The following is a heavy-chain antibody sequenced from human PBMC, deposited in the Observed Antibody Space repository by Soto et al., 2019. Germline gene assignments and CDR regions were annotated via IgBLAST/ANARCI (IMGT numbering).Heavy chain of an antibody. CDR1: GFTFSSYA. D-gene: IGHD3-9*01. CDR3: AKDCNFDWLHYVDV. CDR2: ISGSGGST. J-gene: IGHJ6*03. Sequence: GGSLRLSCAASGFTFSSYAMSWVRQAPGKGLEWVSAISGSGGSTYYADSVKGRFTISRDNSKNTLYLQMNSLRAEDTAVYYCAKDCNFDWLHYVDVWGKGTTVTVSS. V-gene: IGHV3-23*01.